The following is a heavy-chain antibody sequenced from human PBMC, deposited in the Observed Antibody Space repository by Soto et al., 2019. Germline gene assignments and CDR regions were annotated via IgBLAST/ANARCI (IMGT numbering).Heavy chain of an antibody. Sequence: PGQRLEWMGWISPYNGNTNYAQKLQGRVTMTTDTSTSTAYMELRSLTSDDTAVYYCARDHDDGVLPFDFSVQVTLVSVPS. D-gene: IGHD2-15*01. CDR3: ARDHDDGVLPFDF. J-gene: IGHJ4*02. V-gene: IGHV1-18*01. CDR2: ISPYNGNT.